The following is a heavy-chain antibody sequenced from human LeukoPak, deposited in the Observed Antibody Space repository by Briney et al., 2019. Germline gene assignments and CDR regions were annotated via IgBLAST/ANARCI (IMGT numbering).Heavy chain of an antibody. Sequence: PSETLSLTCTVSGGSISSYYWSWIRQPPGKGLEWIGYIYYSGSTNYNPSLKSRVTISVDTSKNQFSLQLNSVTPEDTAVYYCAKEFIVGARGRGLAFDIWGQGTMVTVSS. CDR3: AKEFIVGARGRGLAFDI. V-gene: IGHV4-59*12. CDR2: IYYSGST. D-gene: IGHD1-26*01. CDR1: GGSISSYY. J-gene: IGHJ3*02.